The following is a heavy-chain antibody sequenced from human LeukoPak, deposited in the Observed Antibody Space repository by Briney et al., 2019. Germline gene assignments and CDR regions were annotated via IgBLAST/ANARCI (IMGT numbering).Heavy chain of an antibody. J-gene: IGHJ4*02. CDR2: IYPGDSDT. D-gene: IGHD2-15*01. CDR3: ARQALGYCSGGSCFPIDY. CDR1: GYIFTSYW. Sequence: GESLKISCKGSGYIFTSYWIGWVRQMPGKGLEWMGIIYPGDSDTRYSPSFQGQVTISADKSISTAYLQWSSLKASDTAMYYCARQALGYCSGGSCFPIDYWGQGTLVTVSS. V-gene: IGHV5-51*01.